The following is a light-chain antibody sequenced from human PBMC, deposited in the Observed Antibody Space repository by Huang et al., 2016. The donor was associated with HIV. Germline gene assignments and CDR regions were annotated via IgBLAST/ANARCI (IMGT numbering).Light chain of an antibody. V-gene: IGKV1-12*01. J-gene: IGKJ5*01. CDR2: AAT. CDR3: QQANSFPIT. CDR1: QDIGTW. Sequence: DIQMTQSPSSVSASVGDRVTITCRASQDIGTWLAWYKQQPGKVPDLLIYAATNLQDGVSSRFGGSASGTEFTLTSSNLQPEDSAFYFCQQANSFPITFGQGTRLEI.